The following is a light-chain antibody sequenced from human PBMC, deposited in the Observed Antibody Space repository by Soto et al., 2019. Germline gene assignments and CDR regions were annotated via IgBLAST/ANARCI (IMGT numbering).Light chain of an antibody. Sequence: EIMMTQSPGTLSASPGERATLSCRASQSVSSNLAWYQQKPGLAPRLLIYAVSTRATGIPARFSGSGSGTEFTLTISSLQSEDFAVYYCQQNNKWPLTFGQGTKVEIK. CDR1: QSVSSN. V-gene: IGKV3-15*01. J-gene: IGKJ1*01. CDR2: AVS. CDR3: QQNNKWPLT.